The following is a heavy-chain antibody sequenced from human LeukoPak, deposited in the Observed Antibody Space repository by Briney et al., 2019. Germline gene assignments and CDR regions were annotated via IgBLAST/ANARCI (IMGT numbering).Heavy chain of an antibody. CDR2: IYYSGST. J-gene: IGHJ4*02. V-gene: IGHV4-59*01. D-gene: IGHD5-18*01. CDR3: ARGGIQLWLRPFDY. Sequence: SETLSLXCTVSGGSSSSYYWSWIRLPPGKGLESIGYIYYSGSTNYNPSLKSRVTISVDTSKNQFSLKLSSVTAADTAVYYCARGGIQLWLRPFDYWGQGTLVTVSS. CDR1: GGSSSSYY.